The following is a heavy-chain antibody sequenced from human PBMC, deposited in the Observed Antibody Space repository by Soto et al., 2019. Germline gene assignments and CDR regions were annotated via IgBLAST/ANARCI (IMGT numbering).Heavy chain of an antibody. V-gene: IGHV4-59*01. CDR3: AGVYFGRLAGFDP. D-gene: IGHD3-3*01. J-gene: IGHJ5*02. Sequence: SETLSLTCTVSGGSISSYYWSWIRQPPGKGLEWIGYIYYSGSTNYNPSLKSRVTISVDTSKNHFSLKLSSVTAADTAVYYCAGVYFGRLAGFDPGGQDTLVPVSS. CDR1: GGSISSYY. CDR2: IYYSGST.